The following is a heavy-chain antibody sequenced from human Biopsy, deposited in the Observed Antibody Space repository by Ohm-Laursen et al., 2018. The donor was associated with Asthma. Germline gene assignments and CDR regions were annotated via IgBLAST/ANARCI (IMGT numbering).Heavy chain of an antibody. CDR1: GGSFSNYA. CDR3: ARGYSGSDRIEYYYSGMEV. D-gene: IGHD5-12*01. V-gene: IGHV1-69*01. CDR2: LIPVLGTA. Sequence: SSVKVSCKASGGSFSNYAISWVRQAPRQGLEWMGGLIPVLGTADYAQMFEGRVTITADESTSTAYMELSSLRSEDTAVYYCARGYSGSDRIEYYYSGMEVWGPGTTVTVSS. J-gene: IGHJ6*02.